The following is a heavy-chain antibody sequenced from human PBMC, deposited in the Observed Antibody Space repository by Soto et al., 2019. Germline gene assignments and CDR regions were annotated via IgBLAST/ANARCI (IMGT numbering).Heavy chain of an antibody. CDR1: GVSISSSNW. D-gene: IGHD6-19*01. Sequence: QVQLQESGPGLVKPSGTLSLTCAVSGVSISSSNWWSWVRQPPGKGLEWIGEIYHSGSTHYNPSHKTRVTISLHKSKHQFSLKLHSVTTADTAVYYCARGWLAIRYYYHYGVDVWGQGTTVTLSS. J-gene: IGHJ6*02. CDR2: IYHSGST. CDR3: ARGWLAIRYYYHYGVDV. V-gene: IGHV4-4*02.